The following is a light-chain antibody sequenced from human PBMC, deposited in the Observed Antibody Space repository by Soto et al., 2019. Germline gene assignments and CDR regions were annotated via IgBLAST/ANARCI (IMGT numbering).Light chain of an antibody. V-gene: IGKV3-20*01. CDR1: QSLGTS. Sequence: EFVLTQSPGTLSLSPGERATLSCRASQSLGTSLAWYHHKPGQAPRLLLYGASTRATGIPDRFSGSGSGTDFTLTIGRLEPEDFAVYYCQQYLITPWTFGQGTKVDIK. CDR2: GAS. CDR3: QQYLITPWT. J-gene: IGKJ1*01.